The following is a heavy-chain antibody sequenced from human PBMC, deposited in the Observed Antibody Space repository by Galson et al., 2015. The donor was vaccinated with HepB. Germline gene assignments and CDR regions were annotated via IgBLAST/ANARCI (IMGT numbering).Heavy chain of an antibody. CDR1: GYSISSGYY. CDR2: IYHSGST. CDR3: ARDRAGWQWLAHEYFQH. D-gene: IGHD6-19*01. Sequence: TLSLTCTVSGYSISSGYYWGWIRQPPGKGLEWIGSIYHSGSTYYNPSLKSRVTISVDTSKNQFSLKLSSVTAADTAVYYCARDRAGWQWLAHEYFQHWGQGTLVTVSS. J-gene: IGHJ1*01. V-gene: IGHV4-38-2*02.